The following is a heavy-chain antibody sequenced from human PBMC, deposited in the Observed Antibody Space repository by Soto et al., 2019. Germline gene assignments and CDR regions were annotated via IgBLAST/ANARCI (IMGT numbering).Heavy chain of an antibody. Sequence: PGGSLRLSCAASGFTFSNYWMSWVRQAPGKGLEWVAYINEEGSDKNYVDSVKGRFTISRDNAKNSLYLQMNSLRAEDTAVFYCARDNGWNYLVYWGQGALVTVSS. CDR2: INEEGSDK. J-gene: IGHJ4*02. V-gene: IGHV3-7*01. D-gene: IGHD6-19*01. CDR3: ARDNGWNYLVY. CDR1: GFTFSNYW.